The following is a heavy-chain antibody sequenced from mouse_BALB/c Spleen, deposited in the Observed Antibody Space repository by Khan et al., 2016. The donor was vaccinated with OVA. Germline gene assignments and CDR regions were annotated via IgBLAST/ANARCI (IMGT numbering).Heavy chain of an antibody. CDR1: GYSITSDYA. CDR2: ISYSGNT. CDR3: ARVYGGDFDY. J-gene: IGHJ2*02. D-gene: IGHD1-1*01. V-gene: IGHV3-2*02. Sequence: EVQLQESGPGLVKPSQSLSLTCTVTGYSITSDYAWNWIRQFPGNKLEWMAFISYSGNTKYNPSLKSRFSITRDPSKNQFFLQLNSVTTEDTATYYCARVYGGDFDYWGQGNSLTVAA.